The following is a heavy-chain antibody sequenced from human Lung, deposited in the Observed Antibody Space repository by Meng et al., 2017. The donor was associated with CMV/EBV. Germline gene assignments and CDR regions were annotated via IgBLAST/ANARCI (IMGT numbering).Heavy chain of an antibody. J-gene: IGHJ4*02. CDR1: GFTFSSYA. D-gene: IGHD2-2*01. CDR3: AKVWGQYQPLQSVADH. CDR2: ISGSGGDI. V-gene: IGHV3-23*01. Sequence: GESXKISCTVAGFTFSSYAMSWVRQVPGKGLEWVSSISGSGGDIFYADSVKGRFTVSRDNFKNTLYLQMNSLRAEDSAVYFCAKVWGQYQPLQSVADHLGQGXLVTVSS.